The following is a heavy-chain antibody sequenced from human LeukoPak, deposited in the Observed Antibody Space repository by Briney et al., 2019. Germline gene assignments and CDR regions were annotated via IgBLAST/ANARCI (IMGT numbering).Heavy chain of an antibody. D-gene: IGHD3-16*01. J-gene: IGHJ4*02. V-gene: IGHV3-30*04. CDR3: ARDWGTTADSLAICDY. Sequence: PGGSLRLSCAASGFTFSSYAMHWVRQAPGKGLEWVAVIPYDGSNKYYADSVKGRFTISRDNSKNTLYLQMSSLRSDDTAVYYCARDWGTTADSLAICDYWGQGTLVTVSS. CDR2: IPYDGSNK. CDR1: GFTFSSYA.